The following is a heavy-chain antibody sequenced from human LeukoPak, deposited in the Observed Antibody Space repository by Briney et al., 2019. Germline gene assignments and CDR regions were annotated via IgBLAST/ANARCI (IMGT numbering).Heavy chain of an antibody. CDR3: ASFTYYYGSGSYYPSTHFDY. Sequence: ASVKVSYKASGFPFTSYAIHWVRQAPGQRLEWMGWVNADNSNIKYSQGFQGRVTITRDTSASTAYMDLNSLRSEDTAVYYCASFTYYYGSGSYYPSTHFDYWGQGTLVTVSS. CDR1: GFPFTSYA. V-gene: IGHV1-3*03. J-gene: IGHJ4*02. CDR2: VNADNSNI. D-gene: IGHD3-10*01.